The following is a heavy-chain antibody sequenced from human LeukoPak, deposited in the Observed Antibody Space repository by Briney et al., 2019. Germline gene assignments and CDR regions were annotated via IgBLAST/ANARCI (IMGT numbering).Heavy chain of an antibody. Sequence: SETLSLTCAVSGYSISSGYYWGWIRQPPGKGLEWIGSIYHSGSTYYNPSLKSRVTISVDTSKNQFSLKLSSVTAADTAVYYCARDDSSGWVGVGYFDYWGREPWSPSPQ. CDR3: ARDDSSGWVGVGYFDY. D-gene: IGHD6-19*01. J-gene: IGHJ4*02. CDR1: GYSISSGYY. CDR2: IYHSGST. V-gene: IGHV4-38-2*02.